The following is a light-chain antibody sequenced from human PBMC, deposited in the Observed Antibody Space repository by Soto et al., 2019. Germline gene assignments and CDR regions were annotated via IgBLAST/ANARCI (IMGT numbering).Light chain of an antibody. CDR1: SGHSSYA. J-gene: IGLJ3*02. V-gene: IGLV4-69*01. CDR2: LNSDGSH. CDR3: QTWGTGPWV. Sequence: QPVLTQSPSASASLGASVKLTCTLSSGHSSYAIAWHQQQPEKGPRDLMKLNSDGSHSKGDASPDRFSGSRSGAERYLAISSLPSLEEADYCCQTWGTGPWVFGGGTKLTVL.